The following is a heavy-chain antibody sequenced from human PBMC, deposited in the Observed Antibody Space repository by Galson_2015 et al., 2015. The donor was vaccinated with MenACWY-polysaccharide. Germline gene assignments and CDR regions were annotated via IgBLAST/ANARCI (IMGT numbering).Heavy chain of an antibody. Sequence: SLTCAVSDYSIRSGYFWGWIRQPPGKGLEWIASILHSGTTYYNPSLKSRVTISVDTSKNQFSLKLSSVTAADTAVYYCARVEKYSGSFYILYWGQGTLVTVSS. D-gene: IGHD1-26*01. J-gene: IGHJ4*02. V-gene: IGHV4-38-2*01. CDR1: DYSIRSGYF. CDR3: ARVEKYSGSFYILY. CDR2: ILHSGTT.